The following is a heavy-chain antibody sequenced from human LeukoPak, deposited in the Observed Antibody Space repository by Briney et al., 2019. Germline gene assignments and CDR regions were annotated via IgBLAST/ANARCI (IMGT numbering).Heavy chain of an antibody. V-gene: IGHV3-48*03. CDR2: ISSSGSTI. Sequence: GGSLRLSCAASGFTFSSYEMNWVRQAPGKGLEWASYISSSGSTIYYADSVKGRFTISRDNAKNSLYLQMNTLTADDTAVYYCARGSVRYSTSPNWFDPWGQGTLVTVSS. CDR1: GFTFSSYE. J-gene: IGHJ5*02. CDR3: ARGSVRYSTSPNWFDP. D-gene: IGHD5-18*01.